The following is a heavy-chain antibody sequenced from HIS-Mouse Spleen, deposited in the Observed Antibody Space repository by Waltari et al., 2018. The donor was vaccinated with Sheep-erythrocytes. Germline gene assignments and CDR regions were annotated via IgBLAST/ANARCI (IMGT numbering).Heavy chain of an antibody. D-gene: IGHD1-26*01. CDR3: ARLELGQFDY. CDR1: GRPISTYY. CDR2: IYYSGST. V-gene: IGHV4-59*08. Sequence: QVQLQESGPGLVKPSETLSLTCTVPGRPISTYYWTWIRQPPGKGLEWIGYIYYSGSTNYNPSLKSRVTISVDTSKNQFSLKLSSVTAADTAVYYCARLELGQFDYWGQGTLVTVSS. J-gene: IGHJ4*02.